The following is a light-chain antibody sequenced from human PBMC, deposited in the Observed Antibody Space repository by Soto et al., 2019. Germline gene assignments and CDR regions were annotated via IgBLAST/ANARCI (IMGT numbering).Light chain of an antibody. Sequence: DIVLTQSPGTLSLSPGERATLSCRASQSVTNNYVSWYRQKPGQAPGLLIHDATIRATGIPGRFSGSGSGTDFTLTISRVEPEDSAVYYCQQSGTSPWTLGQGTRVEMK. CDR2: DAT. CDR3: QQSGTSPWT. J-gene: IGKJ1*01. V-gene: IGKV3-20*01. CDR1: QSVTNNY.